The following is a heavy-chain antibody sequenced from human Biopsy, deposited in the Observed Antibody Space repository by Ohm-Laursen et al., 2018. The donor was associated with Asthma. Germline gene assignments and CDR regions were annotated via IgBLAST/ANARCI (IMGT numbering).Heavy chain of an antibody. Sequence: SLRLSCAASGFSFNSYGMHWVRQAPGKGLEWVAVMSFDGRQTYYADSVKGRFTISRDNSKNTLYLQMNSLRAEDTAVYYCAKERQYDFWSGYPIWGQGTMVTVSS. CDR1: GFSFNSYG. V-gene: IGHV3-30*18. CDR3: AKERQYDFWSGYPI. CDR2: MSFDGRQT. J-gene: IGHJ3*02. D-gene: IGHD3-3*01.